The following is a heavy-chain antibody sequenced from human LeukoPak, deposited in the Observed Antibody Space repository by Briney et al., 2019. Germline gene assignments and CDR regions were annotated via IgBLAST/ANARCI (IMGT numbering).Heavy chain of an antibody. D-gene: IGHD2-2*01. CDR1: GFIFSDYS. J-gene: IGHJ4*02. Sequence: GGSLRLSCVASGFIFSDYSMDWVRQAPGKGLEWVSSISSSSAYIFYSDSVKGRFTISRDNAKNTLYLEMNSLRVEDTAVYYCARDWYHAIDYWGQGTLVTVSS. V-gene: IGHV3-21*01. CDR2: ISSSSAYI. CDR3: ARDWYHAIDY.